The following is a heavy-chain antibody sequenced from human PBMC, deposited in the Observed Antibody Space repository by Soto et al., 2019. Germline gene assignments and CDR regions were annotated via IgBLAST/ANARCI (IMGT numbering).Heavy chain of an antibody. CDR1: EFTVSSSY. D-gene: IGHD3-10*01. J-gene: IGHJ4*02. Sequence: VQLVETGGTLIQPGGSLRLSCALSEFTVSSSYMSWVRQAPGKGLEWVSVIYSGGKTYYANSVKGRFTISRDNSNNTLSLKMNSLRAEDTAVYYCARGATGFFYGSRFDYWGQGTLVTVSS. CDR2: IYSGGKT. CDR3: ARGATGFFYGSRFDY. V-gene: IGHV3-53*02.